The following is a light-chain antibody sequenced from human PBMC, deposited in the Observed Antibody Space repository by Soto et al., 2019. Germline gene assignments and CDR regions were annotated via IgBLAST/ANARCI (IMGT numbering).Light chain of an antibody. CDR2: VAS. Sequence: EIVLTQSPGTLSLSPGDRASLSCRASQSVSRSYLAWYQQKPGQAPRLLIYVASSRATGIPDRFSGSGSGTDFTLTIRRLEPEDFAVYYCQQYGSSPLTFGGGTKVDIK. CDR1: QSVSRSY. V-gene: IGKV3-20*01. CDR3: QQYGSSPLT. J-gene: IGKJ4*01.